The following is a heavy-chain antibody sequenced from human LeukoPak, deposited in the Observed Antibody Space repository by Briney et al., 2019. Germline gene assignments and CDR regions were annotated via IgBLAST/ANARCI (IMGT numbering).Heavy chain of an antibody. V-gene: IGHV4-34*01. CDR2: INHSGST. J-gene: IGHJ4*02. CDR3: ARGYAGYWSSTSCYRGSFDY. Sequence: SETLSLTCAVYGGSFSGYYWSWIRQPPGKGLEWIGEINHSGSTNYNPSLKSRVTISVDTSKNQFSLKLSSVTAADTAVYYCARGYAGYWSSTSCYRGSFDYWGQGTLVTVSS. D-gene: IGHD2-2*02. CDR1: GGSFSGYY.